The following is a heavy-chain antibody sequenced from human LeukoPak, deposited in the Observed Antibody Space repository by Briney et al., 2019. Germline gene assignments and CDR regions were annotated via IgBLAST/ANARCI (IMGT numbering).Heavy chain of an antibody. D-gene: IGHD6-6*01. V-gene: IGHV4-59*01. J-gene: IGHJ6*02. CDR2: IYYSGSA. CDR1: GGSISSYY. Sequence: SETLSLTCTVSGGSISSYYWSWIRPPPGKGLEWIGYIYYSGSANYNPSLKSRVTISVDTSKNQFSLKLSSVTAADTAVYYCARVLIAARPYYGMDVWGQGTTVTVSS. CDR3: ARVLIAARPYYGMDV.